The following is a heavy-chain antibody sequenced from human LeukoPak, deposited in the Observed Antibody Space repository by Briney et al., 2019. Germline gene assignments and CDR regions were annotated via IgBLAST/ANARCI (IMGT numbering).Heavy chain of an antibody. J-gene: IGHJ3*02. D-gene: IGHD1-14*01. V-gene: IGHV4-4*09. CDR2: IYTSGST. Sequence: SETLSLTCTVSGGSISSYYWSWIRQPPGKGLEWIGYIYTSGSTNYNPSLKSRVTISVDTSKNQFSLKLSSVTAADTAVYYCARHKRQGRSNRLWAFDIWGQGTMVTVSS. CDR1: GGSISSYY. CDR3: ARHKRQGRSNRLWAFDI.